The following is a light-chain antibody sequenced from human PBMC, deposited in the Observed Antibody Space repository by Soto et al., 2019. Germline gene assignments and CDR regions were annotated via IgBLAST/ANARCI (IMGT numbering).Light chain of an antibody. CDR2: AAS. J-gene: IGKJ4*01. CDR3: QKYNSAPLT. CDR1: QGIGVY. Sequence: IQMTQSPSSLSESLGDRVTITCRARQGIGVYLAWFQQKPGNAPKLLIYAASTLQSGVPSRFSGSGSGTDLTLTVSSLQPEDVATYYGQKYNSAPLTFGGGTRVEIK. V-gene: IGKV1-27*01.